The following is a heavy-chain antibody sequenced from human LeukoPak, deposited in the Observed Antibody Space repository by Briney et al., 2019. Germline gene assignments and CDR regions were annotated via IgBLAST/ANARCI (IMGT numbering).Heavy chain of an antibody. CDR1: GYTFTSYG. CDR2: ISAYNGNT. V-gene: IGHV1-18*01. Sequence: GASVKVSCKASGYTFTSYGISWVRQAPGQGLEWMGWISAYNGNTNYAQKLQGRVTMTTDTSTSTAYMELRSLRSDDTAVYYCARDDRTPLAVAGLIPFDYWGQGTLVTVSS. D-gene: IGHD6-19*01. CDR3: ARDDRTPLAVAGLIPFDY. J-gene: IGHJ4*02.